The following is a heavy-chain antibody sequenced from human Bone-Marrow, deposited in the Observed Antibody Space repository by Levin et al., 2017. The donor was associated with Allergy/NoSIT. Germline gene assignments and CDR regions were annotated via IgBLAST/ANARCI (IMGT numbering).Heavy chain of an antibody. CDR1: GFTYSLYA. D-gene: IGHD4-17*01. J-gene: IGHJ4*01. CDR2: ITYNSDYI. Sequence: GGSLRLSCAASGFTYSLYAMNWVRQTPGKGLEFVSSITYNSDYITYINSVQGRFTISRDNAKNSLYLQMNSLRVEDTAVYYCARDADGHLDVWGHGTLVTVAS. CDR3: ARDADGHLDV. V-gene: IGHV3-21*01.